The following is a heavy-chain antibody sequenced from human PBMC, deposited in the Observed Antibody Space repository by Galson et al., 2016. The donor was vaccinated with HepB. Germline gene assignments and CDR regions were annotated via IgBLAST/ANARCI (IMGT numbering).Heavy chain of an antibody. J-gene: IGHJ4*02. CDR2: ISGSGRTK. Sequence: SLRLSCAVSGFTFSDYYMSWIRQAPEKGLEWVSYISGSGRTKYYTDSVEGRFTISRDNAKNSLYLQMDSLRAEDTAVYYCVGEYYYDSSGHYPFDYWGQGTLVTVSS. D-gene: IGHD3-22*01. CDR1: GFTFSDYY. CDR3: VGEYYYDSSGHYPFDY. V-gene: IGHV3-11*01.